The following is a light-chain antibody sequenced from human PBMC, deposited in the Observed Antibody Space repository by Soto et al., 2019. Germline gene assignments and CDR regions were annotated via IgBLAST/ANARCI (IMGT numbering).Light chain of an antibody. J-gene: IGKJ5*01. Sequence: DIQMTQSPSSLSASVGESVTITCRASQDTTNFLAWFQQKPGKAPKSLISAASTLRSGVPSRFSGSGSGTGFTLIISSLQPEDFATYYCQQYNSYPDTFGQGTRLEMK. CDR3: QQYNSYPDT. CDR1: QDTTNF. V-gene: IGKV1-16*01. CDR2: AAS.